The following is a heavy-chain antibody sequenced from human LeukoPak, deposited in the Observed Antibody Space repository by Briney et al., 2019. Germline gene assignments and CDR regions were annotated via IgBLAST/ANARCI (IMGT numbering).Heavy chain of an antibody. V-gene: IGHV4-59*01. J-gene: IGHJ3*02. D-gene: IGHD2-2*01. CDR2: MYYSGSL. CDR3: ARGVRHCASTTCFAGAGDI. Sequence: KPSETLSLTCTVSGGSISSYYWTWIRQPPGKGLEWLGQMYYSGSLKYNPSLKSRVTVSTDTSKNQFSLKLMSVTAADTATYYCARGVRHCASTTCFAGAGDIWGQGKMVTVPS. CDR1: GGSISSYY.